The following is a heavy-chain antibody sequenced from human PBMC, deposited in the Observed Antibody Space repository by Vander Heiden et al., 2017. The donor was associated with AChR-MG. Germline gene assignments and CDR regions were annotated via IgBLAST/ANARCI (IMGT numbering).Heavy chain of an antibody. V-gene: IGHV3-30*18. J-gene: IGHJ3*02. CDR3: AKDQGGTVTTYSYAFDI. D-gene: IGHD4-17*01. CDR2: ISYDGSNK. Sequence: QVHLAESVGGVVQPGRPPRRSCAASGFTFSSHGMNGVRQATGKGLEWVAVISYDGSNKYYADSVKGRFTISRDNSKNTLYLQMNSLRAEDTAVYYCAKDQGGTVTTYSYAFDIWGQGTMVTVSS. CDR1: GFTFSSHG.